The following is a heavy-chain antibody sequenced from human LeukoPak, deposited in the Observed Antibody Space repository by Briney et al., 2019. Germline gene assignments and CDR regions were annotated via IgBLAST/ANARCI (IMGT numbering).Heavy chain of an antibody. V-gene: IGHV4-39*01. J-gene: IGHJ4*02. Sequence: SETLSLTCTVSGGSISSSSYYWGWIRQPPGKGLEWIGSIYYSGSTYYNPSLKSRVTISVDTSKNQFSLKLSSVTAADTAVYYCARHLVAVVGASLAFDYWGQGTLATVSS. CDR3: ARHLVAVVGASLAFDY. D-gene: IGHD1-26*01. CDR1: GGSISSSSYY. CDR2: IYYSGST.